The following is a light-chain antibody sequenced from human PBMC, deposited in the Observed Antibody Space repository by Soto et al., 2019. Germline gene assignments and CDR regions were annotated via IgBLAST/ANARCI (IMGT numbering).Light chain of an antibody. J-gene: IGKJ1*01. Sequence: EIVLTQSPGSLSLSPGERATLSSRASQSVDNTFFAWYQKNPGQAPRLLMYGVSKRATGIHARFSGSGSGIEYTLTISRLETAEFDLYYCQEDMSCVTCGQGTMMEIK. CDR3: QEDMSCVT. CDR1: QSVDNTF. CDR2: GVS. V-gene: IGKV3-20*01.